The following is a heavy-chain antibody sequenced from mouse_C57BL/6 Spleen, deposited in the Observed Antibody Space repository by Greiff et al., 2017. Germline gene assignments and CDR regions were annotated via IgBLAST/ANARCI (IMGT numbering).Heavy chain of an antibody. CDR3: AREGIYYCNFAY. Sequence: QVQLQQPGPELVKPGASVKLSCKASGYTFTSYWMHWVKQRPGQGLEWIGNITTSNGGTNYNEKFKSKATLTVDKSSSTAYMQLSSLTSEDSAVYYCAREGIYYCNFAYWGQGTLVTVSA. CDR2: ITTSNGGT. V-gene: IGHV1-53*01. D-gene: IGHD2-1*01. CDR1: GYTFTSYW. J-gene: IGHJ3*01.